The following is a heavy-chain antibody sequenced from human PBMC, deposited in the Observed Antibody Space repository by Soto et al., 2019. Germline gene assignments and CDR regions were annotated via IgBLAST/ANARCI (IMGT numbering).Heavy chain of an antibody. J-gene: IGHJ6*02. V-gene: IGHV5-51*01. D-gene: IGHD5-18*01. CDR1: GYSFTSYW. Sequence: PGESLKISCKGSGYSFTSYWIGWVRQMPGKGLEWMGIIYPGDSDTRYSPSFQGQVTISADKSISTAYLQWSSLKASDTAMYYCASTDSYGSHYYGMDVWGQGTTVTVSS. CDR2: IYPGDSDT. CDR3: ASTDSYGSHYYGMDV.